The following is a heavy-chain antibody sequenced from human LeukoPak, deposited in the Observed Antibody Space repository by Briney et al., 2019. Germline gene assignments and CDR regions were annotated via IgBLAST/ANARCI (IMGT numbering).Heavy chain of an antibody. J-gene: IGHJ4*02. V-gene: IGHV4-4*02. Sequence: GSLRLSCAASGFTFSNYAMSWVRQPPGKGLEWLGEIYHRGNIDYNPSFKSRITISVDKSKNQFSLKLSSVTAADTAVYYCARDRVASPWYYFDSWGQGTLVTVSS. CDR3: ARDRVASPWYYFDS. CDR1: GFTFSNYAM. D-gene: IGHD3-3*02. CDR2: IYHRGNI.